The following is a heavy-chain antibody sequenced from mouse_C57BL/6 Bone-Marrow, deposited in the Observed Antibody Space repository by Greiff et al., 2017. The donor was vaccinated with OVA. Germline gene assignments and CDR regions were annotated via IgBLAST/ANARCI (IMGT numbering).Heavy chain of an antibody. J-gene: IGHJ3*01. CDR1: GYAFTNYL. D-gene: IGHD2-4*01. CDR2: INPGSGGT. V-gene: IGHV1-54*01. CDR3: ASPIYYDYPAWFAY. Sequence: VKLQESGAELVRPGTSVKVSCKASGYAFTNYLIEWVKQRPGQGLEWIGVINPGSGGTNYNEKFKGKATLTADKSSSTAYMQLSSLTSEDSAVYFCASPIYYDYPAWFAYWGQGTLVTVSA.